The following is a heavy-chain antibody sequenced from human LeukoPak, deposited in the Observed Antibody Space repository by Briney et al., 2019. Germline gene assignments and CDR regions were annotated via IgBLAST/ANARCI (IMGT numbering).Heavy chain of an antibody. Sequence: PGGSLRLSCAASGFTFSSYSMNWVRQAPGKGLEWVSSISSSSSYIYYADSVKGRFTISRDNAKNSLYLQMNGLRAEDTAVYYCARDSHSSGYYYKDYYYMDVWGKGTTVTISS. CDR1: GFTFSSYS. V-gene: IGHV3-21*01. J-gene: IGHJ6*03. D-gene: IGHD3-22*01. CDR2: ISSSSSYI. CDR3: ARDSHSSGYYYKDYYYMDV.